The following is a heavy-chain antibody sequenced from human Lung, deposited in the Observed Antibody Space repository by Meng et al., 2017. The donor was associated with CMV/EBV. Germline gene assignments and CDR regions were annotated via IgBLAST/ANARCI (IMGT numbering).Heavy chain of an antibody. D-gene: IGHD4/OR15-4a*01. Sequence: AVSGTSISTSNWWSWVRQPPGKGLEWIGEVYHSGYTNYNPSLKSRVTMSVDRSKNQFSLRLSSVTAADTAIYYCARVTEYGGNCFDSWGQGTLVTVS. CDR3: ARVTEYGGNCFDS. CDR1: GTSISTSNW. CDR2: VYHSGYT. V-gene: IGHV4-4*02. J-gene: IGHJ4*02.